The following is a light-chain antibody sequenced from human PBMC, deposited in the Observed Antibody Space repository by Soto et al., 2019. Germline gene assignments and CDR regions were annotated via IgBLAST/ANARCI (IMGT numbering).Light chain of an antibody. CDR3: SSYTTSDTWV. CDR2: EVT. V-gene: IGLV2-14*01. J-gene: IGLJ3*02. CDR1: SSDIGAYNH. Sequence: ALTQPASVSGSPGQSITISCTGTSSDIGAYNHVSWYQQYPGKAPTLMIYEVTNRPSGVSSRFSGSKSGNTASLTISGLQAEDEGDYYCSSYTTSDTWVFGGGTKLTVL.